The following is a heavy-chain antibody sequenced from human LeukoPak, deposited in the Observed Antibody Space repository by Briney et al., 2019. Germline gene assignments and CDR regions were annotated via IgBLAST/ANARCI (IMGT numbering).Heavy chain of an antibody. CDR2: IYYSGST. CDR1: GGSISSYY. CDR3: ARLGPAARLFQH. Sequence: PSETLSLTSTVSGGSISSYYWSWIRQPPGKGLEWIGYIYYSGSTNYNPSLKSRVTISVDTSKNQFSLKLSSVTAADTAVYYCARLGPAARLFQHWGQGTLVTVSS. J-gene: IGHJ1*01. D-gene: IGHD2-2*01. V-gene: IGHV4-59*01.